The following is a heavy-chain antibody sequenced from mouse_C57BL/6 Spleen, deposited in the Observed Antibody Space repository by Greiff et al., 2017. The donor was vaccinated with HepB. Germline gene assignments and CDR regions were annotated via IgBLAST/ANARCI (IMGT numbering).Heavy chain of an antibody. CDR1: GYTFTSYW. Sequence: QVQLQQPGAELVKPGASVKLSCKASGYTFTSYWMHWVKQRPGQGLEWIGMIHPNSGSTNYNEKFKSKATLTVDKSSSTAYMQLSSLTSEDSAVYHCARRDYDYDRGFAYWGQGTLVTVSA. J-gene: IGHJ3*01. D-gene: IGHD2-4*01. CDR3: ARRDYDYDRGFAY. CDR2: IHPNSGST. V-gene: IGHV1-64*01.